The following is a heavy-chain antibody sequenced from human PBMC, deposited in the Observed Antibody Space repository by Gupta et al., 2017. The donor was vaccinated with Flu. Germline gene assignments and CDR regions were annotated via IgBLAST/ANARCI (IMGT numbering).Heavy chain of an antibody. V-gene: IGHV4-4*01. Sequence: SWVRQPPGKGLEWIGEIYHGGSTNYSPSLRSRVTISLDKSKNQFSLKLNSVTAADTAVYFCARAPSRTTALDYWGQGALVTISS. CDR3: ARAPSRTTALDY. CDR2: IYHGGST. D-gene: IGHD4-17*01. J-gene: IGHJ4*02.